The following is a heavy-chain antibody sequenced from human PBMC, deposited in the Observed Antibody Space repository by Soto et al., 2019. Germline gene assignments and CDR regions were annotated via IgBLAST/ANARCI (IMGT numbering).Heavy chain of an antibody. D-gene: IGHD2-21*02. CDR1: GGSISSSSHY. J-gene: IGHJ4*02. V-gene: IGHV4-39*07. Sequence: TSETLSLTCSVSGGSISSSSHYWGWIRQPPGKGLEWVGSINFSGSTYYNPSLKSRVTISVDTSKNQFSLKLSSVTAADTAVYYCARELVTGHYFDYWGQGTLVTVSS. CDR3: ARELVTGHYFDY. CDR2: INFSGST.